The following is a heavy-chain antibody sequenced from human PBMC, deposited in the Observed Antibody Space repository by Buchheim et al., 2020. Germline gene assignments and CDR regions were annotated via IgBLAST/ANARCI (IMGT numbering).Heavy chain of an antibody. CDR2: IYPGDSDN. CDR1: GYSFTRYW. V-gene: IGHV5-51*03. D-gene: IGHD3-16*01. Sequence: EVQLVQSGAEVKTPGESLKISCKGSGYSFTRYWIGWVRQVPGKGLEWMGIIYPGDSDNTYSPSFQGQVTISTDKSISTAFPHWSNLKAADTGMYYCVGRFKDGGIDYWGQGTL. J-gene: IGHJ4*02. CDR3: VGRFKDGGIDY.